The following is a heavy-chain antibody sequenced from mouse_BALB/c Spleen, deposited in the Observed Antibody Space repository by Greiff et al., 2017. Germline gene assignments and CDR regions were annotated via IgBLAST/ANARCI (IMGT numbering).Heavy chain of an antibody. CDR1: GFTFSSYG. D-gene: IGHD1-1*01. J-gene: IGHJ3*01. Sequence: EVNLVESGGDLVKPGGSLKLSCAASGFTFSSYGMSWVRQTPDKRLEWVATISSGGSYTYYPDSVKGRFTISRDNAKNTLYLQMSSLKSEDTAMYYCARHEITTEAWFAYWGQGTLVTVSA. V-gene: IGHV5-6*01. CDR3: ARHEITTEAWFAY. CDR2: ISSGGSYT.